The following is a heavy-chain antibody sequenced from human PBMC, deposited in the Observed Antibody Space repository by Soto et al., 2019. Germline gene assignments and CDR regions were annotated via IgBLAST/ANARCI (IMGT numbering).Heavy chain of an antibody. D-gene: IGHD1-1*01. Sequence: EVQLVESGGGLVKPGESLTLSCVASGLTLSNAWMTWVRQAPGKGLEWVGRIKSKGDGGTTDYAAPVKGRFTISRDDSKDTLYLQMNSLKNEDTAVYYCTTELRWEVQPVYWGQGTLVTVSS. CDR3: TTELRWEVQPVY. J-gene: IGHJ4*02. CDR2: IKSKGDGGTT. V-gene: IGHV3-15*01. CDR1: GLTLSNAW.